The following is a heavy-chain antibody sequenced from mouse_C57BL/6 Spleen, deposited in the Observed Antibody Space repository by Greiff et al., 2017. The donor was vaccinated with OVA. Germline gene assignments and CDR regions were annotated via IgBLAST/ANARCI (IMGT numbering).Heavy chain of an antibody. CDR3: ARDYYGSRPWYFDV. CDR1: GFTFSDYY. V-gene: IGHV5-12*01. D-gene: IGHD1-1*01. CDR2: ISNGGGST. J-gene: IGHJ1*03. Sequence: EVKVEESGGGLVQPGGSLKLSCAASGFTFSDYYMYWVRQTPEKRLEWVAYISNGGGSTYYPDTVKGRFTISRDNAKNTLYLQMSRLKSEDTAMYYCARDYYGSRPWYFDVWGTGTTVTVSS.